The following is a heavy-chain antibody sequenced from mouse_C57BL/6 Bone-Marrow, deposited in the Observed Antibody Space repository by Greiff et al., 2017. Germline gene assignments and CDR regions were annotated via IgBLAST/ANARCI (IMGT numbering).Heavy chain of an antibody. CDR2: INTNNGGT. D-gene: IGHD2-3*01. CDR1: GYTFTDYY. CDR3: ARSPDGYYDAMDY. J-gene: IGHJ4*01. V-gene: IGHV1-26*01. Sequence: VQLQQSGPELVKPGASVKISCKASGYTFTDYYMNWVKQSHGKSLEWIGDINTNNGGTSYNQKFKGKATLTVDKSSSTAYMELRSLTSEDSAVYYCARSPDGYYDAMDYWGQGTSVTVSS.